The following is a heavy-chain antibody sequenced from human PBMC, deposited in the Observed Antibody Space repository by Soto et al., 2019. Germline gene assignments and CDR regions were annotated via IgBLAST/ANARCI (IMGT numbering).Heavy chain of an antibody. Sequence: QVQLVQSGAEVKEPGASVKVSCKASGYTFQNYHMHWVRQAPGQGLAWMGIIHPSGATKTYAQKFQGRLAMTRDTPTTTAYMELSSLTSEDTAVYFCARDLWGSWTVDYWGQGTVVTVSS. D-gene: IGHD3-16*01. CDR3: ARDLWGSWTVDY. CDR2: IHPSGATK. V-gene: IGHV1-46*02. J-gene: IGHJ4*02. CDR1: GYTFQNYH.